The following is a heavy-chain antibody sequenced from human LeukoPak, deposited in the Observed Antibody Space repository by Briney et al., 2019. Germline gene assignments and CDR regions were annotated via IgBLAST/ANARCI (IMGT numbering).Heavy chain of an antibody. J-gene: IGHJ4*02. CDR2: IRGNGDGT. CDR3: AKAMGATTFDY. D-gene: IGHD1-26*01. V-gene: IGHV3-23*01. CDR1: GFTFSDYS. Sequence: GGSLRLSCAGSGFTFSDYSMSWVRQAPGKGLERVSTIRGNGDGTNYADPVKGRFTISRDNSKNTLYLQMNRLRAEDTAIYYCAKAMGATTFDYWGQGTLVTVSS.